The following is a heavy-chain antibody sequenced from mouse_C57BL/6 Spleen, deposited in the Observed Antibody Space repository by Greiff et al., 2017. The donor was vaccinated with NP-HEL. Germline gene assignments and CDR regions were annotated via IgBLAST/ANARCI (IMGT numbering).Heavy chain of an antibody. J-gene: IGHJ2*01. V-gene: IGHV5-9*01. Sequence: EVQGVESGGGLVKPGGSLKLSCAASGFTFSSYTMSWVRQTPEKRLEWVATISGGGGNPYYPDSVKGRFTISRDNAKNTLYLQMSSLRSEDTALYYCARHGGYYGYFDYWGQGTTLTVSS. CDR3: ARHGGYYGYFDY. D-gene: IGHD2-3*01. CDR1: GFTFSSYT. CDR2: ISGGGGNP.